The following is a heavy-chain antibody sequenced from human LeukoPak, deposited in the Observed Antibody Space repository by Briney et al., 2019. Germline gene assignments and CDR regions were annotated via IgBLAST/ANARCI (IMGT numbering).Heavy chain of an antibody. CDR2: INARGDT. V-gene: IGHV4-34*01. D-gene: IGHD2-2*01. CDR1: GWSFNDYY. CDR3: ARGQVPTARGYNWFDP. J-gene: IGHJ5*02. Sequence: SETLSLTCAVYGWSFNDYYWNWIRQPPGKGLEWIGEINARGDTNYNPSLKSRVTISVHTSKKQFSLRLTSLIAADTALYYCARGQVPTARGYNWFDPWGQGTLVTVSS.